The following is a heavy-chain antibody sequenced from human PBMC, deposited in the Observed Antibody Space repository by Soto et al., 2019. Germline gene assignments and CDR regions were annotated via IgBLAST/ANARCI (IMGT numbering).Heavy chain of an antibody. CDR3: ARGRPIFGALHYSWFDP. CDR1: GYTFTAHY. CDR2: FNPNSAGT. V-gene: IGHV1-2*02. D-gene: IGHD3-3*01. Sequence: QVQLVQSGAEVKKPGASVKVSCKASGYTFTAHYIHWVRQAPGQGLEWMGWFNPNSAGTNYAQKFQGRVTMTRDTSISTAYMELGRLTSDHTAVYYCARGRPIFGALHYSWFDPWGQGTLVTGSS. J-gene: IGHJ5*02.